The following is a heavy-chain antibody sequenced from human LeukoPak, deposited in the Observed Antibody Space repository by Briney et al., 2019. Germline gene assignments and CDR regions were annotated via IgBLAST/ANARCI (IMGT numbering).Heavy chain of an antibody. CDR3: GRDSSYCGGDCYFTNWFDP. D-gene: IGHD2-21*02. Sequence: SVKVSCKASGGTFSSYAISWVRQAPGQGLEWMGGIIPIFGTANYAQKFQGRVTITTDESTSTAYMELSSLRSEDTAVYYCGRDSSYCGGDCYFTNWFDPWGQGTLVTVSS. CDR1: GGTFSSYA. J-gene: IGHJ5*02. V-gene: IGHV1-69*05. CDR2: IIPIFGTA.